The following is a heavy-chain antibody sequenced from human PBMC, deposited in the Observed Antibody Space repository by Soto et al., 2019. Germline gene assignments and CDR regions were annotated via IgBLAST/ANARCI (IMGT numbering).Heavy chain of an antibody. V-gene: IGHV3-7*01. D-gene: IGHD2-21*02. Sequence: GSLRLSCAASGFTFSTYWMSWVRQAPGRGLEWVANIKHDGSEEYYVDSVKGRFTIARDNAKNSLYLQMNSLRAEDTAVYYCARDYCGGDCQLDYWGQGTLVTVSS. CDR1: GFTFSTYW. CDR3: ARDYCGGDCQLDY. J-gene: IGHJ4*02. CDR2: IKHDGSEE.